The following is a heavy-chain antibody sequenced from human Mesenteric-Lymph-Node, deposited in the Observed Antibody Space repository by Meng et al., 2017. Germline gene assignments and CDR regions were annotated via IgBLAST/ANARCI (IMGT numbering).Heavy chain of an antibody. CDR3: TNDRLIH. CDR2: INPDGSDP. J-gene: IGHJ1*01. Sequence: VWLVESGGGLVQPGGSLVFSCAASGFTFSSYAMSWVRQAPGKGLEWVSGINPDGSDPTYADSVKGRFTISRDNAKNTVYLQMNSLRAEDTAVYYCTNDRLIHWGQGALVTVSS. D-gene: IGHD3-16*01. CDR1: GFTFSSYA. V-gene: IGHV3-23*04.